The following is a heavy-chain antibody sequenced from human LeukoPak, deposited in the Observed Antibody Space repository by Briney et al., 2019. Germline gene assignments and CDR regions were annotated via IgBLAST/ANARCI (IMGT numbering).Heavy chain of an antibody. CDR1: GFTFSSYS. D-gene: IGHD1-26*01. CDR2: ISSSSSYI. Sequence: GGSLRLSCAASGFTFSSYSKNWVRQAPGKGLEWASSISSSSSYIYYADSVKGRFTISRDNAKNSLYLQMNSLRAEDTAVYYCASNRYSGSYYRVDYWGQGTLVTVSS. V-gene: IGHV3-21*01. CDR3: ASNRYSGSYYRVDY. J-gene: IGHJ4*02.